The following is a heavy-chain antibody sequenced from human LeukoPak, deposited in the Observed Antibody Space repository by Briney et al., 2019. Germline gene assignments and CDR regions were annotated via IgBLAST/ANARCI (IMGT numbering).Heavy chain of an antibody. D-gene: IGHD4-17*01. V-gene: IGHV3-30*04. CDR1: GFTFSSYP. J-gene: IGHJ4*02. CDR2: MSYDGSNK. Sequence: PGGSLRLSCAASGFTFSSYPMHWVRQAPGKGLEWLAVMSYDGSNKYYADSVKGRFTISRDNSKNTLYLQMNSLRAEDTAVYYCARGHTAVTRHFDFWGQGTLVTVSS. CDR3: ARGHTAVTRHFDF.